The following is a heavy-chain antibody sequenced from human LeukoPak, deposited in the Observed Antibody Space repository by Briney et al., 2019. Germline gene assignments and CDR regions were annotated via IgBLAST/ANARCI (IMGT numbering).Heavy chain of an antibody. CDR3: AKRERESYNYGYPDF. D-gene: IGHD5-18*01. V-gene: IGHV3-23*01. J-gene: IGHJ4*02. CDR1: GFTFSSYA. Sequence: GESLILSCAASGFTFSSYAMSWVRQAPGKGLEWVSSVGGSGGSTYYADSVKGRFTTSRDNSKNTLYLQMNSLRVEDTAVYYCAKRERESYNYGYPDFWGQGTRVTVSS. CDR2: VGGSGGST.